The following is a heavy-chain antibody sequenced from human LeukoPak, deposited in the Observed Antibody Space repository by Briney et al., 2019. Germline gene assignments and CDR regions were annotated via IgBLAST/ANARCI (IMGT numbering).Heavy chain of an antibody. V-gene: IGHV3-33*01. CDR3: ARERAGAYYFDY. J-gene: IGHJ4*02. CDR2: IWYDGSNK. CDR1: GFTFSNYG. Sequence: GGSLRLSCAASGFTFSNYGMHWVRQAPGKGLEWVAVIWYDGSNKYYADSVKGRFTISRDNSKNTLYLQMNSLRAEDTAVYYCARERAGAYYFDYWGQGTLVTVSS. D-gene: IGHD1-26*01.